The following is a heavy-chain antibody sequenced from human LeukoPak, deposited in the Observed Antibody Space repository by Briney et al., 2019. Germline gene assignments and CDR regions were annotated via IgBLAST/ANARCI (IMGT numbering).Heavy chain of an antibody. J-gene: IGHJ4*02. V-gene: IGHV4-59*08. CDR3: ARGSSPFDY. Sequence: PSETLSLTCTVSGGSISSYYWSWIRQPPGKGLEWVGSLFHSGNTNYNPSLKSRVTISLDTSKNRVSPKLSSVTAADTAVYYCARGSSPFDYWGQGTLVTVSS. CDR1: GGSISSYY. CDR2: LFHSGNT.